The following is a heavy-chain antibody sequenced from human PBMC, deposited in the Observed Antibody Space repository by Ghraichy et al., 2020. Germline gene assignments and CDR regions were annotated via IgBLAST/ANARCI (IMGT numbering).Heavy chain of an antibody. Sequence: GGSLRLSCAASGFTFSGYWMSWVRQAPGKGLEWVANIKEDGSDKYYVDSVKGRFTISRDNAKNSLYLQMNNLRVDDTAVYYCATDMPSVAQYWGQGALVTVSS. CDR1: GFTFSGYW. V-gene: IGHV3-7*03. J-gene: IGHJ4*02. CDR3: ATDMPSVAQY. CDR2: IKEDGSDK. D-gene: IGHD2-2*01.